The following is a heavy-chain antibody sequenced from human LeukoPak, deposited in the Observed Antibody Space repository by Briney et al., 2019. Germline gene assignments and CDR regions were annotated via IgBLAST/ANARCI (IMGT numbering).Heavy chain of an antibody. D-gene: IGHD3-9*01. J-gene: IGHJ6*02. V-gene: IGHV1-46*01. CDR2: INPCIGNT. CDR3: ARERTQLMYDILTSRYYGMDV. CDR1: GYTFTSHY. Sequence: ASVKVSCKTSGYTFTSHYIHWVRQAPGQGLEWMGIINPCIGNTDYAQKFQGRVTMTKDTSISTAYMELSRLRSDDTAVYYCARERTQLMYDILTSRYYGMDVWGQGTTVTVSS.